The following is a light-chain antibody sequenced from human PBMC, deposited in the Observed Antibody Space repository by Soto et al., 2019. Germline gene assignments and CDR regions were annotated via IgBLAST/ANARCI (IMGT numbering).Light chain of an antibody. Sequence: EIVLTQSPATLSVSPGERATLSCRASQSINGHLDWYQQKPGQAPRLLIYGAPTRAPGVPARFSGSGSGTDFTLAISNLQPEDFGLYYCQHYHNFPRTFGQGTKLEIK. CDR2: GAP. V-gene: IGKV3-15*01. CDR3: QHYHNFPRT. CDR1: QSINGH. J-gene: IGKJ2*01.